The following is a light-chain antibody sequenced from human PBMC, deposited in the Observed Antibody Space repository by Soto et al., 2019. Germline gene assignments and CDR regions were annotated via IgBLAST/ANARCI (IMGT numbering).Light chain of an antibody. CDR2: EVT. V-gene: IGLV2-14*01. J-gene: IGLJ1*01. CDR3: SSYSSTSSLYV. CDR1: SCDVGSYIY. Sequence: QSALTQPASVSGSPGQSITISCTGTSCDVGSYIYVSWYQQHPGKAPKLMIYEVTNRPSGVSNRFSGSKSGNTASLTISGLQAEDEADYYCSSYSSTSSLYVFGTGTKVTVL.